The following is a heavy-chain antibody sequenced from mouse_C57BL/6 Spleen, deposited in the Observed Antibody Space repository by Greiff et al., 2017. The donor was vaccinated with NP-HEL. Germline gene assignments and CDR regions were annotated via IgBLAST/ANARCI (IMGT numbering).Heavy chain of an antibody. CDR2: ISDGGSYT. CDR3: ARGTLGRGYYFDY. V-gene: IGHV5-4*01. CDR1: GFTFSSYA. D-gene: IGHD4-1*01. Sequence: EVQRVESGGGLVKPGGSLKLSCAASGFTFSSYAMSWVRQTPEKRLEWVATISDGGSYTYYPDNVKGRFTISRDNAKNNLYLQMSHLKSEDTAMYYCARGTLGRGYYFDYWGQGTTLTVSS. J-gene: IGHJ2*01.